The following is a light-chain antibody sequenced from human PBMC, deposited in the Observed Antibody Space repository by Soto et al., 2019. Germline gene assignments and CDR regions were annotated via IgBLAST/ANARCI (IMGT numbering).Light chain of an antibody. V-gene: IGKV3-20*01. J-gene: IGKJ2*01. CDR1: QSVSSSY. Sequence: EIVLTQSPGTLSLFPGERATLSCRASQSVSSSYLAWYQQKPGQAPRLLIYGASSRATDIPDRFSGSGSGTDFTLTITRLEPEDFAVYYCQQYGSSPYTFGQGTKLEIK. CDR2: GAS. CDR3: QQYGSSPYT.